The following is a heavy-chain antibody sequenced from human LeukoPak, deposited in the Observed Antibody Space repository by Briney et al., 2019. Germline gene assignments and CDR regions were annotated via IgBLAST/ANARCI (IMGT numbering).Heavy chain of an antibody. CDR1: GFTFSSYA. J-gene: IGHJ6*03. CDR3: ARDSQLPTNYYYYYMDV. Sequence: GGSLRLSCAASGFTFSSYAMHWVRQAPGKGLEWVAVISYDGSNKYYADSVTGRFTISRDNSKNTLYLQMNSLRAEDTAVYYCARDSQLPTNYYYYYMDVWGKGTTVTVSS. V-gene: IGHV3-30-3*01. D-gene: IGHD2-2*01. CDR2: ISYDGSNK.